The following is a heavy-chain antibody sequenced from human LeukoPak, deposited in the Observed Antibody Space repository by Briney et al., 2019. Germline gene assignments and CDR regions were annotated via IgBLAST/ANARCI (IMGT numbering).Heavy chain of an antibody. V-gene: IGHV1-8*03. J-gene: IGHJ4*02. CDR1: GYTFTSYD. D-gene: IGHD3-3*01. CDR3: ARGATYDFWSGYYDFDY. CDR2: MNPNSGNT. Sequence: PGASVKVSCKAAGYTFTSYDINWVRQATGQGLEWMGWMNPNSGNTGYAQKFQGRVTITRNTSISTAYMELSSLRSEDTAVYYCARGATYDFWSGYYDFDYWGQGTLVTVSS.